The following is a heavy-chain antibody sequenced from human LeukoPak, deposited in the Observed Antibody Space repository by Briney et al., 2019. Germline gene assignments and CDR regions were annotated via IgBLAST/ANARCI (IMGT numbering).Heavy chain of an antibody. V-gene: IGHV3-23*01. D-gene: IGHD1-26*01. CDR3: ASGGSGSYGGDY. CDR2: ISGSGGST. CDR1: GFTFSSYA. Sequence: GGTLRLSCAASGFTFSSYAMSWVRQAPGKGLEWVSAISGSGGSTYYADSVKGRFTISRDNSKNTLYLQMNSLRAEDTAVYYCASGGSGSYGGDYWGQGTLVTVSS. J-gene: IGHJ4*02.